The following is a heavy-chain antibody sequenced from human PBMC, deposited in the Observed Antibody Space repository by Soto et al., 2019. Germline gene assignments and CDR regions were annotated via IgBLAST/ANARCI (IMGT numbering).Heavy chain of an antibody. CDR3: ARSHYDSSGYYYFLPY. Sequence: ASVKVSCKASGGTFSSYTISWVRQAPGQGLEWMGRIIPILGIANYAQKFQGRVTITADKSTSTAYMELSSLRSEDTAVYYCARSHYDSSGYYYFLPYWGQGTLVTVSS. D-gene: IGHD3-22*01. V-gene: IGHV1-69*02. J-gene: IGHJ4*02. CDR2: IIPILGIA. CDR1: GGTFSSYT.